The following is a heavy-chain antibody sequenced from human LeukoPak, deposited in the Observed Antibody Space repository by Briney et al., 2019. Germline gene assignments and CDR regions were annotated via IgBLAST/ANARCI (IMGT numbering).Heavy chain of an antibody. CDR2: IYYSGST. J-gene: IGHJ6*02. V-gene: IGHV4-59*01. D-gene: IGHD3-22*01. CDR1: GASISGYY. CDR3: ARQPYDSSGYYSAEYYYGLDV. Sequence: PSETLSFTCTVSGASISGYYWSWIRQPPGKGLEWIGCIYYSGSTNYNPSLKSRVTISVDTSKNQFSLKLSSVTAADTAVYYCARQPYDSSGYYSAEYYYGLDVWGQGTTVTVSS.